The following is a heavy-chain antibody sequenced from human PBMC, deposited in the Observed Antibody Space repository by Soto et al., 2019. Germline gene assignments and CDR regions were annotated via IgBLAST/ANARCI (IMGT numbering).Heavy chain of an antibody. D-gene: IGHD3-10*01. V-gene: IGHV3-30*18. CDR3: AKDQGRHYGSGSYYNGLQLLFDY. J-gene: IGHJ4*02. Sequence: GGSLRLSCAASGFTFSIYGMHLVRQAPGKGLEWVAFISYDGSNKYYADSVKGRFTISRDNSKNTLYLQMNSLRAEDTAVYYCAKDQGRHYGSGSYYNGLQLLFDYWGQGTVVTV. CDR1: GFTFSIYG. CDR2: ISYDGSNK.